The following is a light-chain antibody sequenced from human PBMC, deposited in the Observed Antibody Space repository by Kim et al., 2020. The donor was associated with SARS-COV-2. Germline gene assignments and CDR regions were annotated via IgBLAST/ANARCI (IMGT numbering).Light chain of an antibody. CDR2: GAS. V-gene: IGKV1-17*01. CDR3: LQHSTYPNT. CDR1: QDIRND. Sequence: ASVGDRVQITCRASQDIRNDLGWYQQNPGRAPKRLIYGASSLQSGVPSRFSGSGSGTEFTLTVSSVQPEDFATYFCLQHSTYPNTFGQGTRLEIK. J-gene: IGKJ5*01.